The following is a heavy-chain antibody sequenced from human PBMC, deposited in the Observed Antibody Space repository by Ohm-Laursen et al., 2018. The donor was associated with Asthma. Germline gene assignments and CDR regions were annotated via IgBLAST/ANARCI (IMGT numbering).Heavy chain of an antibody. CDR2: ISGTGGRT. V-gene: IGHV3-23*01. Sequence: GSLRLSCAASGFTFSSYAMSWVRQAPGKGLEWVSVISGTGGRTYLADSVKGRFTMSRDNSKNTLSLQMNSLRAEDTAVYYCAKTRDDYVWGSYRSGHFDNWGQGTLVTVSS. CDR1: GFTFSSYA. J-gene: IGHJ4*02. D-gene: IGHD3-16*02. CDR3: AKTRDDYVWGSYRSGHFDN.